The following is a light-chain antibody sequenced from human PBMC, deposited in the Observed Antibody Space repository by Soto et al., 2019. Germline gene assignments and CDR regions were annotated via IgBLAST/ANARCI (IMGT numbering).Light chain of an antibody. CDR3: QQYNTWPLIT. CDR2: GAS. Sequence: EIVTTQSPGTLSVSPGERATLSCRASQTVSRHLAWYQQKPGQAPRLLIFGASTRAAGIPDRFSGSGSGTDFTRTIRFLQSGDFAVYYCQQYNTWPLITFGPGARLDI. CDR1: QTVSRH. V-gene: IGKV3-15*01. J-gene: IGKJ5*01.